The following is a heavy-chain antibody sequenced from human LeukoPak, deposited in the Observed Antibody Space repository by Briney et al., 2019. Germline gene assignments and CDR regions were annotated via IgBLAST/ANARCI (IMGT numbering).Heavy chain of an antibody. V-gene: IGHV4-59*08. Sequence: SETLSLTCTVSDGSMSPYYWSWIRQPPGKGLEWIGYIYYSGSTNYNPSLKSRVTISVDTSKNQFSLKLSSVAAADTAVYYCARHGADYDILTGYYPHYFDYWGQGTLVTVSS. D-gene: IGHD3-9*01. J-gene: IGHJ4*02. CDR2: IYYSGST. CDR1: DGSMSPYY. CDR3: ARHGADYDILTGYYPHYFDY.